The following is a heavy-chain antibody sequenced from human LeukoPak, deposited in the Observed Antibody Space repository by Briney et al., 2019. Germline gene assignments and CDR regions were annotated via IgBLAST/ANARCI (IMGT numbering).Heavy chain of an antibody. CDR2: INTDGSST. J-gene: IGHJ4*02. CDR3: ARGRRDYYDSSGLDY. CDR1: GFTVSSNY. V-gene: IGHV3-74*01. Sequence: GGSLRLSCAASGFTVSSNYMGWVRQAPGKGLVWVSRINTDGSSTSYADSVKGRFTISRDNAKNTLYLQMNSLRAEDTAVYYCARGRRDYYDSSGLDYWGQGTLVTVSS. D-gene: IGHD3-22*01.